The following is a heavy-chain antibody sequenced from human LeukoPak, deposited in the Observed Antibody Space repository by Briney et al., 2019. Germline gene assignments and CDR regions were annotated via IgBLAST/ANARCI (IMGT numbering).Heavy chain of an antibody. Sequence: ASVKVYCKASGYTFTGYYMHWVRQAPGQGFEWMGRINPNSGGTNYAQKFQGMVTMTRDTSISTAYMELSRLRSDDTAVYYCASRGYSSSPYYMDVWGKGTTVTVSS. CDR1: GYTFTGYY. J-gene: IGHJ6*03. CDR2: INPNSGGT. D-gene: IGHD6-13*01. V-gene: IGHV1-2*06. CDR3: ASRGYSSSPYYMDV.